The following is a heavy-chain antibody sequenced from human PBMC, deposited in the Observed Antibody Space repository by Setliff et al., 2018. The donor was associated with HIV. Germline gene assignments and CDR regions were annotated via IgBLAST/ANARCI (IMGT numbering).Heavy chain of an antibody. J-gene: IGHJ4*02. CDR1: GGSFSGYY. CDR3: TRSGSSGWSEFDF. D-gene: IGHD6-19*01. CDR2: INHSGST. V-gene: IGHV4-34*01. Sequence: SETLSLTCAVYGGSFSGYYWNWIRQPPGKGLEWIGEINHSGSTNYNPSLKTRVTISADTSKNQFSLKLNSVTAADTAMYYCTRSGSSGWSEFDFWGQGTPVTVSS.